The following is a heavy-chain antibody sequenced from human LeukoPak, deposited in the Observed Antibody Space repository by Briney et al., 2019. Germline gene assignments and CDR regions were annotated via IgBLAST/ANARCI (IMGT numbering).Heavy chain of an antibody. CDR3: ATVGVLVPAANAFDI. CDR1: GYTLTELP. V-gene: IGHV1-24*01. J-gene: IGHJ3*02. Sequence: ASVKVSCKVSGYTLTELPMHWVRQAPGKGLEWMGGFDPEDGETIYAQKFQGRVTMTEDTSTDTAYMELSSLRSEDTAVYYCATVGVLVPAANAFDIWGQGTMVTVSS. CDR2: FDPEDGET. D-gene: IGHD2-2*01.